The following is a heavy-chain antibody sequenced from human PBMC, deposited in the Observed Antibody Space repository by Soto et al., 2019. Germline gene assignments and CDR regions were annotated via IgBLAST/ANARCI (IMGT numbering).Heavy chain of an antibody. Sequence: GSLRLSCAASEFSFSDYGMHWVRQAPGKGLEWVAVISYEGTAKYYADSVKGRFTISRDNSKNTLFLQMNNLRSEDTAVYYCAKGASYRMFDYWGQGTLVTVSS. CDR2: ISYEGTAK. CDR1: EFSFSDYG. J-gene: IGHJ4*02. CDR3: AKGASYRMFDY. V-gene: IGHV3-30*18. D-gene: IGHD1-26*01.